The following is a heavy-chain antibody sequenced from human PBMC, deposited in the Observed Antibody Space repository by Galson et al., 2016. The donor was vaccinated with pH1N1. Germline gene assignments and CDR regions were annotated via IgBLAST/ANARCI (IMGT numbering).Heavy chain of an antibody. J-gene: IGHJ6*02. Sequence: SVKVSCKASGGTFNNYPISWLRQAPGHGLEWMGRIIPIFGTANYAQKFQGRVTITADKSTSTAYMELSSLRSEDMAVYYCARGQASVSTSYYYGMDVWGQGTTVTVSS. D-gene: IGHD4-11*01. CDR3: ARGQASVSTSYYYGMDV. V-gene: IGHV1-69*06. CDR2: IIPIFGTA. CDR1: GGTFNNYP.